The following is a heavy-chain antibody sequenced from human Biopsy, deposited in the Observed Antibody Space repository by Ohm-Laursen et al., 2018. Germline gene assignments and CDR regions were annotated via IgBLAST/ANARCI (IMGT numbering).Heavy chain of an antibody. CDR3: ARHPTGFWFDP. CDR2: IYNRDTT. CDR1: GDSISTSTTYY. J-gene: IGHJ5*02. Sequence: SETLSLTCTVSGDSISTSTTYYWAWLRQPPGKGLEWIGSIYNRDTTFYNPSLKSRVAISVDTSTNQFSLKVSSVTAADTALYYCARHPTGFWFDPWGHGTLVTVSS. V-gene: IGHV4-39*01.